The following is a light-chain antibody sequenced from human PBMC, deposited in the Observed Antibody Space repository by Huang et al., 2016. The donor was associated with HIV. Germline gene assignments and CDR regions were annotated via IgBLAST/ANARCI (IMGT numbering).Light chain of an antibody. CDR1: QRVLYSSNNKNF. CDR2: CAS. J-gene: IGKJ2*01. CDR3: HQYFSTPYT. V-gene: IGKV4-1*01. Sequence: DIVMTQSPDSLAVSLGERATINCKSSQRVLYSSNNKNFLGWYQQKPGQTPKLLIYCASTREAGVPDRFSGSGSGTDFSLTISSLQAEDVAIYYCHQYFSTPYTFGQGTKLEIK.